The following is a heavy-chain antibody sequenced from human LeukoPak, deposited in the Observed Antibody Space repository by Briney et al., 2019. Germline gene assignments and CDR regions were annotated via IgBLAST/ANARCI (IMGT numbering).Heavy chain of an antibody. J-gene: IGHJ5*02. CDR3: ARCSGGSCYSPNGWFDP. CDR2: IYPGDSDT. D-gene: IGHD2-15*01. CDR1: GYSFNIYW. V-gene: IGHV5-51*01. Sequence: GESLKISCKGSGYSFNIYWIGWVRQMPGKGLEWMGIIYPGDSDTRYSPSFRGQVTISADKSISTAYLQWSSLKASDTAMYYCARCSGGSCYSPNGWFDPWGQGTLVTVSS.